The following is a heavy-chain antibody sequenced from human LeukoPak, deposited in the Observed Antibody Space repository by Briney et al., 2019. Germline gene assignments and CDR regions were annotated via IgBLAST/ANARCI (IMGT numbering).Heavy chain of an antibody. V-gene: IGHV1-2*02. CDR2: INPNSGGT. CDR1: GYTFTGYY. D-gene: IGHD5-18*01. Sequence: ASVKVSCKASGYTFTGYYMHWVRQAPGQGLAWMGWINPNSGGTNYAQKFQGRVTMTRDTSISTAYMELSRLRSDDTAVYYCARVRGYSYGSYFDYWGQGTLVTVSS. J-gene: IGHJ4*02. CDR3: ARVRGYSYGSYFDY.